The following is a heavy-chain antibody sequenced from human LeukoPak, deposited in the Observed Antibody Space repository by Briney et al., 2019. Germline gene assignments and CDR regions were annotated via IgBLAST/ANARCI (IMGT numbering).Heavy chain of an antibody. CDR1: GGTFSSYA. V-gene: IGHV1-69*01. CDR3: ARDRALKGAELSLYRDMDV. CDR2: IIPIFGTA. D-gene: IGHD3-16*02. J-gene: IGHJ6*02. Sequence: SVKVSCKASGGTFSSYAISRVRQAPGQGLEWMGGIIPIFGTANYAQKFQGRVTITADESTSTAYMELSSLRSEDTAVYYCARDRALKGAELSLYRDMDVWGQGTTATVSS.